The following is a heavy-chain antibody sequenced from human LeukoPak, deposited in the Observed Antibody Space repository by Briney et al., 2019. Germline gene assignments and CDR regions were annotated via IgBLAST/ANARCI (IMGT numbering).Heavy chain of an antibody. CDR3: AKDTTTVVTWGRVNY. V-gene: IGHV3-30*02. Sequence: GGSLRLSCAVSGFTFSSYGMHWVRQAPGKGLEWVAFIRYDGSNKYYADSVKGRFTISRDNSKNTLYLQMNSLRAEDAAVYYCAKDTTTVVTWGRVNYWGQGTLVTVSS. J-gene: IGHJ4*02. CDR2: IRYDGSNK. D-gene: IGHD4-23*01. CDR1: GFTFSSYG.